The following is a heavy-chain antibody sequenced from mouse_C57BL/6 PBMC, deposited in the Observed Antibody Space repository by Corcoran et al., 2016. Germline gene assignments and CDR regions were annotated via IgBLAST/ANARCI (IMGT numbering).Heavy chain of an antibody. Sequence: QIQLQQSGPELVKPGATVKISCKASGYTFTDYYINWVKQRPGQGLEWIGWIYPGSGNTKYNEKFKGKATLTVDTSSSTAYMQLSSLTSEDSAVYFCARQQIYYGNPYAMDYWGQGTSVTVSS. CDR1: GYTFTDYY. V-gene: IGHV1-84*01. D-gene: IGHD2-1*01. CDR2: IYPGSGNT. CDR3: ARQQIYYGNPYAMDY. J-gene: IGHJ4*01.